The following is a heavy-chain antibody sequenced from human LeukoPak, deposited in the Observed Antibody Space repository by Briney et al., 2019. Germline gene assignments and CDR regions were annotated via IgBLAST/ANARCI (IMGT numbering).Heavy chain of an antibody. CDR3: AKDSVDTAMARGGYFDY. D-gene: IGHD5-18*01. Sequence: GESLKISCAASGFTFSSYAMSWVRQAPGKGLEWVSAISGSGGSTYYADSVKGRFTISRDNSKNTLYLQMNSLRAEDTAVYYCAKDSVDTAMARGGYFDYWGQGTLVTVSS. J-gene: IGHJ4*02. CDR1: GFTFSSYA. V-gene: IGHV3-23*01. CDR2: ISGSGGST.